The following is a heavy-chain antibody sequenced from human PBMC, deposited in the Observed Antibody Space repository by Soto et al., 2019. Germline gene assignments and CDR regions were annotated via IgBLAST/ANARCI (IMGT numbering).Heavy chain of an antibody. CDR2: IRSKAYSRTA. CDR1: GFTFGGYG. V-gene: IGHV3-49*03. CDR3: ARDRNGWETRATYYDY. Sequence: GGSLRLSCSTSGFTFGGYGVSWFRQAPGKGLEWIGFIRSKAYSRTAEYAASVRGRFIISRDDSEGTAYLQMNSLQNEDTGVYYCARDRNGWETRATYYDYWGPGTQVTVSS. D-gene: IGHD1-26*01. J-gene: IGHJ4*02.